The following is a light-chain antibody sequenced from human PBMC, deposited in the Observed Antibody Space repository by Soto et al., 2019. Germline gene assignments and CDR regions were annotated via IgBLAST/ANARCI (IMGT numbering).Light chain of an antibody. V-gene: IGLV2-23*02. CDR2: EVS. CDR3: CSYAGSSSVL. CDR1: SSDVGNYNL. J-gene: IGLJ2*01. Sequence: QSALTQPASVSGSPGQSITMSCTGTSSDVGNYNLVSWYQQHPDKAPKFIIYEVSKRPSGVSDRFSGSKSGNTASLTISGLQAEDEADYYCCSYAGSSSVLFGGVSKLTVL.